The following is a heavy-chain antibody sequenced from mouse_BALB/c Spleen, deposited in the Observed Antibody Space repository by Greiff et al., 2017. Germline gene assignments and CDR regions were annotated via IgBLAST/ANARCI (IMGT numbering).Heavy chain of an antibody. D-gene: IGHD1-1*02. CDR1: GYTFTSYW. Sequence: DLVKPGASVKLSCKASGYTFTSYWINWINQRPGQGLEWIGRIAPGSGSTYYTEMFKGKATLTVDTSSSTAYIQLSSLSSEDSAVYYCARWAYYGGYYAMDYWGQGTSVTVSA. CDR3: ARWAYYGGYYAMDY. CDR2: IAPGSGST. J-gene: IGHJ4*01. V-gene: IGHV1S41*01.